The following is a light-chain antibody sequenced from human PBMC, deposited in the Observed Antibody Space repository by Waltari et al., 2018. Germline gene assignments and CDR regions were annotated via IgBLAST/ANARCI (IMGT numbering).Light chain of an antibody. CDR2: DAS. CDR3: QQYYSIFLT. J-gene: IGKJ1*01. CDR1: QGISNS. V-gene: IGKV1-NL1*01. Sequence: DIQMTQSPSSLSASVGDRVTLTCRASQGISNSLAWYQQKPGNAPKLLVYDASTLEGGDPSRFSGSGSGTDYTLIISSLQPEDFATYYCQQYYSIFLTFGQGTKVEIK.